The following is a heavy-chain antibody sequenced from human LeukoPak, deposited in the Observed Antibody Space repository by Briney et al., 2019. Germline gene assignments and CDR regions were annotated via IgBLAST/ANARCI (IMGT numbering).Heavy chain of an antibody. CDR2: ISSSSSTI. D-gene: IGHD6-13*01. Sequence: GGSLRLSCAASGFTFSSYSMNWVRQAPGKGLEWVSYISSSSSTIYYADSVKGRFTISRDNAKNSLYLQMNSLRDEDTAVYYCAGGHSSSWYSPYFDYWGQGTLVTVSS. J-gene: IGHJ4*02. CDR1: GFTFSSYS. V-gene: IGHV3-48*02. CDR3: AGGHSSSWYSPYFDY.